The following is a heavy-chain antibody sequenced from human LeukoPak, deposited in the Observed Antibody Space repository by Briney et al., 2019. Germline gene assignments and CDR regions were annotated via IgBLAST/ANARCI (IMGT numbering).Heavy chain of an antibody. CDR2: IYYSGIT. CDR3: HFKYCSSSTCFYYFDY. J-gene: IGHJ4*02. D-gene: IGHD2-2*01. Sequence: SQTLSLTCTVSGGSISSSSHYWGWIRQPPGKGLEWIGSIYYSGITYYNPSLRSRVTISVDTSKNQFSLKLSSVTATDTAVYYCHFKYCSSSTCFYYFDYWGQGTLVTVSS. CDR1: GGSISSSSHY. V-gene: IGHV4-39*01.